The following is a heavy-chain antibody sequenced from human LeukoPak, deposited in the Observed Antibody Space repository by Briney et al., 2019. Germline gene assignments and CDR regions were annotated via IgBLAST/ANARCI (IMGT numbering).Heavy chain of an antibody. CDR1: GFTFSSYS. D-gene: IGHD3-10*01. CDR3: ARGWFGESHGMDV. J-gene: IGHJ6*02. CDR2: ISSSSSYI. V-gene: IGHV3-21*01. Sequence: GGSLRLSCAASGFTFSSYSMNWVRQAPGKGLEWVSSISSSSSYIYYADSVKGRFTISRDNAKNSLYLQMNSPRAEDTAVYYCARGWFGESHGMDVWGQGTTVTVSS.